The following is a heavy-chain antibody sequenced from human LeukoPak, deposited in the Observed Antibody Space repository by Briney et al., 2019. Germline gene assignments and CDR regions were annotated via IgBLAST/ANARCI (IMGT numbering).Heavy chain of an antibody. J-gene: IGHJ4*02. D-gene: IGHD2-21*01. CDR1: GGSISSYY. CDR2: IYYSGST. V-gene: IGHV4-59*01. Sequence: SETLSLTCTVSGGSISSYYWSWIRQPPGKGLEWIGDIYYSGSTNYNPSLKSRVTISVDTSKNQFSLKLRSVTAADTAVYYCARGRAGGEYTPLDCWGQGTLVTVSS. CDR3: ARGRAGGEYTPLDC.